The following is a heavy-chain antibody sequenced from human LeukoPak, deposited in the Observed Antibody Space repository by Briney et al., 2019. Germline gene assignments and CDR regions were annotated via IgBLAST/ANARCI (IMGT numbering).Heavy chain of an antibody. V-gene: IGHV1-46*01. CDR1: GYTFTSYY. CDR2: INPSGGST. D-gene: IGHD2-15*01. Sequence: ASVTVSFTASGYTFTSYYMHWVRQAPGQGLEWMGIINPSGGSTSYAQKFQGRVTMTRDMSTSTVYMELSSLRSEDTAVYYCAREGCSGGSCYAELDYWGQGTLVTVSS. J-gene: IGHJ4*02. CDR3: AREGCSGGSCYAELDY.